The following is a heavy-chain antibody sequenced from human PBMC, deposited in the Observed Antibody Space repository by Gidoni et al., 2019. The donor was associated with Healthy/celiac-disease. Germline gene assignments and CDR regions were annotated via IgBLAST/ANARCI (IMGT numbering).Heavy chain of an antibody. J-gene: IGHJ4*02. CDR3: ARENPPSEWEPVGYYFDY. V-gene: IGHV4-38-2*02. Sequence: QVQLQESGPGLVKPSETLSLTCSVSGYSISSGYYWGWIRQPQGKGLEWIGSIYHSGSTYYNPSLKSRVTRSVDTSKNQFSLKLSSVTAADTAVYYCARENPPSEWEPVGYYFDYWGQGTLVTVSS. CDR2: IYHSGST. D-gene: IGHD1-26*01. CDR1: GYSISSGYY.